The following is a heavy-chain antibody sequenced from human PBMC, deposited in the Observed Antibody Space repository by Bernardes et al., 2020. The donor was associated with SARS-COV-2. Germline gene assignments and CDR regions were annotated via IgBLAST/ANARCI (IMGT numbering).Heavy chain of an antibody. CDR1: GYSFTNYW. V-gene: IGHV5-51*01. Sequence: GEPLKISCKGSGYSFTNYWIGWVRQMPGKGLEWMGVIFPRDSDTRYSPSFQGQVTISADKSITTAYLQWSGLKASDTAMYYCARTASMIRDFYFDYWGQGTLVTVSS. D-gene: IGHD3-10*01. CDR3: ARTASMIRDFYFDY. J-gene: IGHJ4*02. CDR2: IFPRDSDT.